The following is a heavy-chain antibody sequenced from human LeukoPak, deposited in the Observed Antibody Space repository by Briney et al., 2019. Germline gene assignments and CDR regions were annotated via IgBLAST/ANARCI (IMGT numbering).Heavy chain of an antibody. CDR1: GGSFSGYY. D-gene: IGHD3-10*01. CDR2: IYYSGST. CDR3: ARDPPVGLWFGDRRWAWFDP. J-gene: IGHJ5*02. V-gene: IGHV4-34*01. Sequence: SETLSLTCAVYGGSFSGYYWGWIRQPPGKGLEWIGSIYYSGSTYYNPSLKSRVTISVDTSKNQFSLKLSSVTAADTAVYYCARDPPVGLWFGDRRWAWFDPWGQGTLVTVSS.